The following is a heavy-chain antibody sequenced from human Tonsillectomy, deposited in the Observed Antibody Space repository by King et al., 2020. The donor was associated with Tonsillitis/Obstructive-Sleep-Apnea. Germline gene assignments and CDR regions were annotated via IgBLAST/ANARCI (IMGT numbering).Heavy chain of an antibody. CDR2: ISFNSRTI. V-gene: IGHV3-48*03. CDR1: GFTFSSYE. J-gene: IGHJ4*02. Sequence: VQLVESGGGLIQPGGSLRLSCAASGFTFSSYEMNWVRKAPGKGLEWVSYISFNSRTIHYADSVKGRFTISRDNAKNSLYLQMNSLRAEDTAVYYCARGPSGAGWSGFYFDYWGQGSLVIVSS. D-gene: IGHD3-3*01. CDR3: ARGPSGAGWSGFYFDY.